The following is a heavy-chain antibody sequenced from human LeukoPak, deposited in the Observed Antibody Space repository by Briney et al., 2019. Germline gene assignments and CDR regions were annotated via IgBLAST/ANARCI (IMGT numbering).Heavy chain of an antibody. CDR1: GFIFSSCW. D-gene: IGHD4-17*01. J-gene: IGHJ4*02. Sequence: PGGSLRLSCTASGFIFSSCWMSWVRQAPGKGLEWVASINQDGSDERHADSVKGRFTISRDNAKNSVYLQVNSLRAEDTAVYYCATLKDAVTTFDNWGQGTLVTVSS. CDR2: INQDGSDE. V-gene: IGHV3-7*01. CDR3: ATLKDAVTTFDN.